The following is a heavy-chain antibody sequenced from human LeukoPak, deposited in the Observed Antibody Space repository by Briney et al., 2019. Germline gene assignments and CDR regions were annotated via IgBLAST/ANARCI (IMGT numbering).Heavy chain of an antibody. V-gene: IGHV4-59*08. Sequence: SETLSLTCTVSGGSISSYYWSWIRQPPGKGLEWIGYIYYSGSTNYNPSLKSRVTISVDTSKNQLSLKLSSVTAADTAVYYCARHYDFWSGSRNWYFDLWGRGTLVTVSS. CDR3: ARHYDFWSGSRNWYFDL. CDR2: IYYSGST. J-gene: IGHJ2*01. D-gene: IGHD3-3*01. CDR1: GGSISSYY.